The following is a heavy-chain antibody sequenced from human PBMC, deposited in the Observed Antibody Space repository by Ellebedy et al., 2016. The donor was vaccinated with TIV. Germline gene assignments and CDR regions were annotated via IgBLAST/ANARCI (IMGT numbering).Heavy chain of an antibody. Sequence: GESLKISCKGSGYSFSTFWVIWVRQRPGKGLESMGRIDASDSYTNYSPSVQGHVTMSADTSISTAYLEWSSLKASDTAIYYCARYSDSYGGYDYWGQGTLVTVSS. V-gene: IGHV5-10-1*01. CDR1: GYSFSTFW. CDR2: IDASDSYT. J-gene: IGHJ4*02. D-gene: IGHD4-23*01. CDR3: ARYSDSYGGYDY.